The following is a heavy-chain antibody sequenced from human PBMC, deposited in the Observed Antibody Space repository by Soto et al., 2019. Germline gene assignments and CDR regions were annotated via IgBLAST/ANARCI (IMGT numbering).Heavy chain of an antibody. CDR2: ISGSGGST. Sequence: EVQLLESGGGLVQPGGSLRLSCAASGFTFSSYAMSLVRQAQGKGLEWVSAISGSGGSTYYADSVKGRFTISRDNSKNTLYLEMNSLRAEDKAVYYCAKPWGAARVWFDPWGQGTMVTVSS. V-gene: IGHV3-23*01. CDR3: AKPWGAARVWFDP. J-gene: IGHJ5*02. CDR1: GFTFSSYA. D-gene: IGHD6-6*01.